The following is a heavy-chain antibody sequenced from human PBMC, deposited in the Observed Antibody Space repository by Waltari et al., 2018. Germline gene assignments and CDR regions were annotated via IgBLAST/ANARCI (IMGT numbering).Heavy chain of an antibody. D-gene: IGHD4-17*01. V-gene: IGHV3-33*06. J-gene: IGHJ4*02. CDR1: GFTFSSYG. Sequence: VQLVESGGGVVQPGRSLRLPCAASGFTFSSYGMHWVRQAPGKGLGWVAVIWYDGSNKYYADSVKGRFTISRDNSKNTLYLQMNSLRAEDTAVYYCAKGVDGDLPADYWGQGTLVTVSS. CDR2: IWYDGSNK. CDR3: AKGVDGDLPADY.